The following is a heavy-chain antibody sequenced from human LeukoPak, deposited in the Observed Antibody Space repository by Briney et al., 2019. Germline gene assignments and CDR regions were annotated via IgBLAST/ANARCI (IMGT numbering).Heavy chain of an antibody. V-gene: IGHV1-69*06. J-gene: IGHJ5*02. CDR1: GGTFSSYA. CDR3: ARKHITMVRGVPWFDP. D-gene: IGHD3-10*01. CDR2: IIPIFGTA. Sequence: SVKVSCKASGGTFSSYAISWVRQAPGQGLEWMGGIIPIFGTANYAQKFQGRVTITADKSTSTAYMELSSLRSEDTAVYYYARKHITMVRGVPWFDPWGQGTLVTVSS.